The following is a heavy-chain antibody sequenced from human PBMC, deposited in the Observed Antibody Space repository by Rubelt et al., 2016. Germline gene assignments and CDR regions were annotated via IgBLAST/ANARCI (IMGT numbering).Heavy chain of an antibody. V-gene: IGHV3-33*01. CDR1: GFTFSSYG. Sequence: VQLVESGGGVVQPGRSLRLSCAATGFTFSSYGMHWVRQAPGKGLGWVAVIWYDGSNKLYADSVKGRFTISRDNSKNMVYLQMNSLRAEDTAVYYCARDRNWGRSNWYFDLWGRGTLVTVSS. CDR2: IWYDGSNK. J-gene: IGHJ2*01. CDR3: ARDRNWGRSNWYFDL. D-gene: IGHD7-27*01.